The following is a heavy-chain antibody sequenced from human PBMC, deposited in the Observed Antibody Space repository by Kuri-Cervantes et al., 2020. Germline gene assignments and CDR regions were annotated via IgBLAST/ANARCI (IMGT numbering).Heavy chain of an antibody. V-gene: IGHV1-69*02. D-gene: IGHD2-2*01. J-gene: IGHJ5*02. CDR3: ARSAPQYCSSTSCHFWFDP. CDR1: GGTFSSYT. Sequence: SVKVSCKASGGTFSSYTISWVRQAPGQGLEWMGRIIPILGIANYAQKFQGRVTITADKSTSTAYMELSSLRSEDTAVYYCARSAPQYCSSTSCHFWFDPWGQGTLVTVSS. CDR2: IIPILGIA.